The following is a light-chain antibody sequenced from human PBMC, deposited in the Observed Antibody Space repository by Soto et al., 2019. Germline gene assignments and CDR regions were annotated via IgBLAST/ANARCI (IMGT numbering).Light chain of an antibody. CDR2: EVS. CDR1: QSINKW. Sequence: ILLTHSPSTLSASLGDIVTISFRASQSINKWLAWYQHKPGKAPNLLIYEVSTLHSGVPSRFSGSGSGTEFTLTISSLRPDDFATYYCQHYSGDRATFGQGTKVDIK. CDR3: QHYSGDRAT. V-gene: IGKV1-5*03. J-gene: IGKJ1*01.